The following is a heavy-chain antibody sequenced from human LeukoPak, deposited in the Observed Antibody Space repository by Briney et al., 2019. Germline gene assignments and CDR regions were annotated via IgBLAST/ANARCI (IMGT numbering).Heavy chain of an antibody. V-gene: IGHV3-21*01. D-gene: IGHD3-22*01. CDR3: ARSYYASSGHDY. J-gene: IGHJ4*02. Sequence: GGSLRLSCAASGFTFSSYWMHWVRQAPGKGLQWVSSISSGNSYIYYTDSVKGRFTISRDNAKNSLYLQMSSLRAEDTAVYYCARSYYASSGHDYWGQGTLVTVSS. CDR2: ISSGNSYI. CDR1: GFTFSSYW.